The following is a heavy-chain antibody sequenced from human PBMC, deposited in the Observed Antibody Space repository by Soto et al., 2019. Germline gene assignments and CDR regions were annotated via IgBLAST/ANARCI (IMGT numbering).Heavy chain of an antibody. J-gene: IGHJ3*02. D-gene: IGHD5-18*01. CDR1: GFNVSSNY. Sequence: GGSLRLSCAASGFNVSSNYISWVRQAPGKGLEWVSVIYSGGSTYYADSVKGRFTISRDNSKNTLYLQMNSLRAEDTAVYYCARGQSGYSYGYRGDAFDIWGQGTMVTVSS. V-gene: IGHV3-53*01. CDR2: IYSGGST. CDR3: ARGQSGYSYGYRGDAFDI.